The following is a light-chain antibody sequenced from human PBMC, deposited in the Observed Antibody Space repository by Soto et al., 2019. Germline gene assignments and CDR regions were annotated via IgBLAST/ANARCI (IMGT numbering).Light chain of an antibody. CDR3: FSYAAPSTWV. J-gene: IGLJ3*02. V-gene: IGLV2-23*02. CDR2: EVT. Sequence: QSVLTQPASVSGSPGQSITISCTGTSTDIGSYNLVSWYQHHPGNAPKLMIYEVTERPSGVSNRFSGSKSGTTASLTIPGLQAEDEAHYHCFSYAAPSTWVYGGGTKLTVL. CDR1: STDIGSYNL.